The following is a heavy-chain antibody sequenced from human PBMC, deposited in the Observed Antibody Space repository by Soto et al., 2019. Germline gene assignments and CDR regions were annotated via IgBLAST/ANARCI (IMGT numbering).Heavy chain of an antibody. V-gene: IGHV1-18*01. J-gene: IGHJ4*02. CDR3: ARDIARQLIDY. Sequence: QVQLVQSGAEVKKPGASVKVSCKASGYTFTNYGISWMRQAPGQGLEWMGWISVYNGNTNYAQKLQGRVTMTTDTFTSPAYMELRSLRSDDTAVYYCARDIARQLIDYWGQGTLVTVSS. CDR2: ISVYNGNT. CDR1: GYTFTNYG. D-gene: IGHD6-13*01.